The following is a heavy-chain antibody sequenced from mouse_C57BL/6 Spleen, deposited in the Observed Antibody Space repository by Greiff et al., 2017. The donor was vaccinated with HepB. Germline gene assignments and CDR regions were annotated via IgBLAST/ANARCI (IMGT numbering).Heavy chain of an antibody. D-gene: IGHD2-5*01. CDR2: IWSGGST. CDR3: ARAYDSKGGLMDY. Sequence: QVQLKEPGPGLVQPSQSLSITCTVSGFSLTSYGVHWVRQSPGKGLEWLGVIWSGGSTDYNAAFISRLSISKDNSKSQVFFKMKSLQADDTAIYYCARAYDSKGGLMDYWGQGTSVTVSS. V-gene: IGHV2-2*01. J-gene: IGHJ4*01. CDR1: GFSLTSYG.